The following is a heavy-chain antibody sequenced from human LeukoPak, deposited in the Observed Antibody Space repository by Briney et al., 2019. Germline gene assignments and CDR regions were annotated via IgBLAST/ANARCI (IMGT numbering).Heavy chain of an antibody. CDR3: ARGGDIVVVPANWFDP. CDR1: GGTFSSYA. CDR2: IVPIFGTA. D-gene: IGHD2-2*01. V-gene: IGHV1-69*13. J-gene: IGHJ5*02. Sequence: SVKVSCKASGGTFSSYAISWVRQAPGQGLEWMGGIVPIFGTATYAQKFQGRVTITADESTSTAYMELSSLRSEDTAVYYCARGGDIVVVPANWFDPWGQGTLVTVSS.